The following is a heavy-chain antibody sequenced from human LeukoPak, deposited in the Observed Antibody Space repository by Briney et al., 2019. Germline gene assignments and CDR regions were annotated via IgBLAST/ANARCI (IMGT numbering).Heavy chain of an antibody. Sequence: ASVKVSCKVSGYTLTELSMHWVRQAPGKGLEWMGGFDPEDGETIYAQKFQGRVTMTEDTSTGTAYMELSSLRSEDTAVYYCAIWAGYCSSTSCYRGGFDPWGQGTLVTVSS. CDR2: FDPEDGET. J-gene: IGHJ5*02. V-gene: IGHV1-24*01. CDR1: GYTLTELS. D-gene: IGHD2-2*02. CDR3: AIWAGYCSSTSCYRGGFDP.